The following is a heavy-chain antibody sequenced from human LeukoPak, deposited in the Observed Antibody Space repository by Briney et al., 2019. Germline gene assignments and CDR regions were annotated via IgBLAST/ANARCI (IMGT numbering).Heavy chain of an antibody. V-gene: IGHV3-74*01. CDR3: ARVTRNYVPFDY. CDR1: GFTFSSYW. J-gene: IGHJ4*02. D-gene: IGHD3-10*02. CDR2: INSDGSTT. Sequence: GGSLRLSCAASGFTFSSYWMHWVRQAPGKGLVWVSRINSDGSTTTYADSVKGRFTISRDNARNTLYLQMNSLGAEDTAVYYCARVTRNYVPFDYWGQGTLVTVSS.